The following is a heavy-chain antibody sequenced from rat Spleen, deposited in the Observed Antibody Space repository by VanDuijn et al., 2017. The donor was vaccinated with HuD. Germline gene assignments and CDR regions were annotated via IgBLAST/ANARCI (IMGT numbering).Heavy chain of an antibody. Sequence: EVQLVESDGGLVQPGRSLKLSCAASGFTFIDYYMAWVRQAPTKGLAWVAYISTGGGSTYYRDSVKGRFTISRDNAKSTLYLQMDSLRSEDTATYYCTTDTTGLKDYWGQGVMVTVSS. CDR1: GFTFIDYY. CDR2: ISTGGGST. CDR3: TTDTTGLKDY. D-gene: IGHD1-6*01. V-gene: IGHV5-27*01. J-gene: IGHJ2*01.